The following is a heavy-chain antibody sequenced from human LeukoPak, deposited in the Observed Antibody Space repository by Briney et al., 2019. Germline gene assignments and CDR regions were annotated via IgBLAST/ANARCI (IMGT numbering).Heavy chain of an antibody. CDR3: ARNTVTFDY. D-gene: IGHD4-17*01. J-gene: IGHJ4*02. V-gene: IGHV3-33*01. Sequence: PGGSLRLSCVTSGFTFSTYGMHWVRQAPGKGLEWVAFIWYDGSNKFYADSVKGRFTISRDNSKNTLYLQMNSLRAEDTAVYYCARNTVTFDYWGQGTLVTVSS. CDR1: GFTFSTYG. CDR2: IWYDGSNK.